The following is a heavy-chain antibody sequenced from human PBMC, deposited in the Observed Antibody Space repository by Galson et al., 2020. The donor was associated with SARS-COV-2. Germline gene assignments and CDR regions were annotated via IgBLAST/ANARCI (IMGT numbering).Heavy chain of an antibody. J-gene: IGHJ6*02. CDR1: GFTFSSYA. Sequence: GESLKISCAASGFTFSSYAMSWVRQAPGKGLEWVSAISGSGGSTYYADSVKGRFTISRDNSKNTLYLQMNSLRAEDTAVYYCAKDWSEASGGSSYYYYGMDVWGQGTTVTVSS. CDR3: AKDWSEASGGSSYYYYGMDV. V-gene: IGHV3-23*01. CDR2: ISGSGGST. D-gene: IGHD3-10*01.